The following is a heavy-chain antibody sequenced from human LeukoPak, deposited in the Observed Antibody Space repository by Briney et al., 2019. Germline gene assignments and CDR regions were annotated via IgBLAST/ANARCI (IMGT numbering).Heavy chain of an antibody. V-gene: IGHV3-11*01. J-gene: IGHJ4*02. CDR1: GFAFNKYW. Sequence: GGSLRLSCAASGFAFNKYWMHWVRQTPGKGLEWVSYISSSGSTIYYADSVKGRFTISRDNAKNSLYLQMNSLRAEDTAVYYCARELGGNSPDYWGQGTLVTVSS. CDR2: ISSSGSTI. CDR3: ARELGGNSPDY. D-gene: IGHD4-23*01.